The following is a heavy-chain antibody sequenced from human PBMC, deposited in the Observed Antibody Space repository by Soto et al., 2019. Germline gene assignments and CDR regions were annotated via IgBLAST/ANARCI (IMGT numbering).Heavy chain of an antibody. CDR3: GRGPSPRAPAGGTPYYYAMDV. V-gene: IGHV1-8*02. D-gene: IGHD6-13*01. CDR2: MNPINGAA. CDR1: GYDFTAYD. J-gene: IGHJ6*02. Sequence: ASVKVSCKASGYDFTAYDINWVRQASGQGLELMGWMNPINGAAGSARRFQGRISMTRNTATGTAYLELTSLRSDDSAVYYCGRGPSPRAPAGGTPYYYAMDVWGQGTTVTVYS.